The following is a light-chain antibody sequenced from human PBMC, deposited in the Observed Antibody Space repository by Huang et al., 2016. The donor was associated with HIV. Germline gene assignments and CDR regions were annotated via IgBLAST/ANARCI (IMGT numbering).Light chain of an antibody. Sequence: DIVMTQSPLFLSVSPGEPASISCTSSQSLLHSRTFNYLDWYRQKPGQSPQLLIYLASNQAAGVTVRFSGSGSGTKFTLRIGAVEPEDAATYYCMQSMQTPRAFGQGTRVEVK. CDR2: LAS. V-gene: IGKV2-28*01. CDR3: MQSMQTPRA. J-gene: IGKJ1*01. CDR1: QSLLHSRTFNY.